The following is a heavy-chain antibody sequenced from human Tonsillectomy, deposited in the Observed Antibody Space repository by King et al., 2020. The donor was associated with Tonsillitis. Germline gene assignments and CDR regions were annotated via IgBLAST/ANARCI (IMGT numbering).Heavy chain of an antibody. CDR3: AHTGGQSLLGY. V-gene: IGHV2-5*02. D-gene: IGHD2-15*01. CDR2: IYWDDDK. CDR1: GFSLSTSGVG. Sequence: ITLKESGPTLVKPTQTLTLNCTFSGFSLSTSGVGVGWIRQPPGKALEWLALIYWDDDKRYSPSLRIRLPITQDTSKNQVVLTMTNMDPVDTATYYCAHTGGQSLLGYWGPGTLVTVSS. J-gene: IGHJ4*02.